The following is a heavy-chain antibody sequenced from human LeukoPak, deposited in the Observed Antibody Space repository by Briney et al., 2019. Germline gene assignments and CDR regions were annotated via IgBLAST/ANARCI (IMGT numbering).Heavy chain of an antibody. CDR1: GGSFSGYY. V-gene: IGHV4-34*01. J-gene: IGHJ3*02. D-gene: IGHD6-13*01. CDR2: INHSGST. Sequence: SETLSLTCADYGGSFSGYYWSWLRQPPGKGLEWIGEINHSGSTNYNPSLKSRVTISVATSKNQFSLKLSSVTAADTAVYYCAGIAAAGTQGGAFDIWGQGTMVTVSS. CDR3: AGIAAAGTQGGAFDI.